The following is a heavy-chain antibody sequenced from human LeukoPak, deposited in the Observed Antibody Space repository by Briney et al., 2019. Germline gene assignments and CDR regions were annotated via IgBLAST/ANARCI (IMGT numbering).Heavy chain of an antibody. CDR3: GRDFRDSLDY. CDR2: INPDSGGT. V-gene: IGHV1-2*02. Sequence: ASVKVSCKASGYTFTGYYMHWVRQAPGQGLEWMGWINPDSGGTNFAQKFQGRVTMTRDTSISTAYMERSRLRSDDTAVYYCGRDFRDSLDYWGQGTLVTVSS. CDR1: GYTFTGYY. J-gene: IGHJ4*02.